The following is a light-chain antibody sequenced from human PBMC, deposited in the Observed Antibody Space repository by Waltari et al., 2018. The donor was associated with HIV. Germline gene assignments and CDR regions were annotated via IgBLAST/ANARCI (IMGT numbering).Light chain of an antibody. J-gene: IGLJ1*01. CDR1: SSNIGSDYH. Sequence: QSVLTQPHSGSGAPGQRVTIPCTGSSSNIGSDYHVHCYQQLPGTAPKLMIYGVSNRPSGVPDRFSGSKSGTSASLAITGLQAEDEADYDCQAYDSSTGYYVFGAGTKVTVL. V-gene: IGLV1-40*01. CDR2: GVS. CDR3: QAYDSSTGYYV.